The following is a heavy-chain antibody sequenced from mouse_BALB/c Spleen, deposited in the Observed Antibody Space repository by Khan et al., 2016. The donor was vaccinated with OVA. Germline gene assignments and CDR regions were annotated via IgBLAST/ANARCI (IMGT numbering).Heavy chain of an antibody. V-gene: IGHV9-2-1*01. CDR3: TINDYDMGGLYAMDY. J-gene: IGHJ4*01. D-gene: IGHD2-4*01. CDR1: GYTFTDYS. Sequence: QIQLVQSGPELKKPGETVKISCKASGYTFTDYSMQWVKQAPGKGLKWVGWINTETGEPTYADDFKGRFAFSLETSASTAYLQINNLKNEDTATYFCTINDYDMGGLYAMDYWGQGTSVTVS. CDR2: INTETGEP.